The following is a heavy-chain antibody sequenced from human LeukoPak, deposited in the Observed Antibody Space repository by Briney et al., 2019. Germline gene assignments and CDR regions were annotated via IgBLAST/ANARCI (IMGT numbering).Heavy chain of an antibody. CDR2: IYTSGST. J-gene: IGHJ6*02. CDR1: GGSISSYY. CDR3: ARDHQAPVYYYGMDV. V-gene: IGHV4-4*07. Sequence: SETLSLTCTVSGGSISSYYWRWIRQPAGKGLEWIGRIYTSGSTNYNPSLKSRDTMSVDTSKNQFSLKLSSVTAADTAVYYCARDHQAPVYYYGMDVWGQGTTVTVSS.